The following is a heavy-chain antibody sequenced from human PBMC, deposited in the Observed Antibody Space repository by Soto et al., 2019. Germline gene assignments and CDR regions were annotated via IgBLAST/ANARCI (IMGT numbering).Heavy chain of an antibody. CDR1: GYSFTSYW. CDR3: ARQGWLSPAEYFQH. J-gene: IGHJ1*01. V-gene: IGHV5-10-1*01. D-gene: IGHD6-19*01. Sequence: GESLKISCKGSGYSFTSYWISWVRQMPGKGLEWMGRIDPSDSYTNYSPSFQGHVTISADKSISTAYLQWSSLKALDTAMYYCARQGWLSPAEYFQHWGQGTLVTVSS. CDR2: IDPSDSYT.